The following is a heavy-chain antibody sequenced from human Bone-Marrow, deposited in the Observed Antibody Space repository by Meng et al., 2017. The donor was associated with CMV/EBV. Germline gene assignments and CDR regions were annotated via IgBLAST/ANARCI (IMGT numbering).Heavy chain of an antibody. D-gene: IGHD1-26*01. J-gene: IGHJ4*02. Sequence: GESLKISCAASGFTFSSYAMSWVRQAPGKGLEWVSAISGRGGSTYYADSVKGRFNISRDNSKNTLYQQMNSLRAEDRAVYYCAKVLARWELHDFDYWGQGTRVTVSS. CDR3: AKVLARWELHDFDY. V-gene: IGHV3-23*01. CDR1: GFTFSSYA. CDR2: ISGRGGST.